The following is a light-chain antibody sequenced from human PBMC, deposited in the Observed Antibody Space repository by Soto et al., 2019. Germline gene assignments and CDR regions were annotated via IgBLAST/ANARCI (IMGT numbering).Light chain of an antibody. V-gene: IGLV2-14*01. J-gene: IGLJ2*01. CDR1: SSDVGGYDY. CDR2: EVS. Sequence: QSVLTQPASVSGSPGQSITISCTGTSSDVGGYDYVSWYQQHPGKAPKLMIYEVSNGPSGVSNRFSGSKSGNTASLTISGLQAEDEDDYYCSSFTSSNTVIFGGGTKLTVL. CDR3: SSFTSSNTVI.